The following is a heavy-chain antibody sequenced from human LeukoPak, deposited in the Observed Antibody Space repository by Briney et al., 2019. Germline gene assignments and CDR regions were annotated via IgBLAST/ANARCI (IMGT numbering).Heavy chain of an antibody. CDR1: GYTFTGYY. V-gene: IGHV1-2*02. J-gene: IGHJ5*02. CDR3: ARDAAVPAAIFSWFDP. CDR2: INPNSGGT. Sequence: ASVTVSCEASGYTFTGYYMHWVRQAPGQGLEWMGWINPNSGGTNYAQKFQGRVTMTRDTSISTAYMELSRLRSDDTAVYYCARDAAVPAAIFSWFDPWGQGTLVTVSS. D-gene: IGHD2-2*01.